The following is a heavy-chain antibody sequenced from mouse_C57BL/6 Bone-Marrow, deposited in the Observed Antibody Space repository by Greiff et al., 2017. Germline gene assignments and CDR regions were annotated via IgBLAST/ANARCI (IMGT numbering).Heavy chain of an antibody. Sequence: QVQLQQPGAELVMPGASVKLSCKASGYTFTSYWMHWVKQRPGQGLEWIGEIDPSDSYTNYNQKFKGKSTLTVDKSSSTAYMQLSSLTSEDSAVYYCARSGGGGLGYLDYWGQGTTLTVSS. J-gene: IGHJ2*01. CDR1: GYTFTSYW. CDR2: IDPSDSYT. D-gene: IGHD1-1*02. CDR3: ARSGGGGLGYLDY. V-gene: IGHV1-69*01.